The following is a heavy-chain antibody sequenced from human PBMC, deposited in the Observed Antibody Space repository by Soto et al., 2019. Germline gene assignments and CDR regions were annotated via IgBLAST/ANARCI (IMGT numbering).Heavy chain of an antibody. V-gene: IGHV3-13*01. CDR3: ARASSGYYYGMDV. CDR1: GFIFSSYD. Sequence: PGGSLRLSCAASGFIFSSYDMHWVRQAPGKGLEWVSIIGAAGDTHYSGSVKGRFIISRENANNSLFLQMNTLRVGDTAVYYCARASSGYYYGMDVWGQGTTVTVS. D-gene: IGHD3-10*01. J-gene: IGHJ6*02. CDR2: IGAAGDT.